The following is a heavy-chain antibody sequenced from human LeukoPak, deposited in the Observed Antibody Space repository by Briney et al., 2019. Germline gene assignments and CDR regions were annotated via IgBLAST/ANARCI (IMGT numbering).Heavy chain of an antibody. D-gene: IGHD6-13*01. CDR2: IDWDDDK. CDR3: ARMAPLPDSSSWYGAFDI. J-gene: IGHJ3*02. Sequence: RKSGPTLVNPTQTLTLTCTFSGFSLSTSGMCVSWIRQPPGKALEWLALIDWDDDKYYSTSLKTRLTISKDTSKNQVVLTMTNMDPVDTATYYCARMAPLPDSSSWYGAFDIWGQGTMVTVSS. V-gene: IGHV2-70*01. CDR1: GFSLSTSGMC.